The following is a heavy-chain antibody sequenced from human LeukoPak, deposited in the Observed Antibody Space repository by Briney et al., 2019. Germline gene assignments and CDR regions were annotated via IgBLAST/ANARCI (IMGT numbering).Heavy chain of an antibody. CDR3: ARDAKYYYDSSGYYWKY. V-gene: IGHV3-7*05. D-gene: IGHD3-22*01. Sequence: GGSLRLSCAASGFTFSSYWMSWVRQAPGKGLEWVANIKQDGSEKYYVDSVKGRFTISRDNAKNSLYLQMNSLRAEDTAVYYCARDAKYYYDSSGYYWKYWGQGTLVTVSS. CDR1: GFTFSSYW. J-gene: IGHJ4*02. CDR2: IKQDGSEK.